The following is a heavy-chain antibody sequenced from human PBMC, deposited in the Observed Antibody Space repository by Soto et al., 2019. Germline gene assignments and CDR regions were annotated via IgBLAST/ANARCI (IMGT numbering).Heavy chain of an antibody. CDR3: AHSPAPRVYFQH. CDR1: GFSLNTGVVT. D-gene: IGHD3-10*01. Sequence: GPARVNPTHTLTLTCVFSGFSLNTGVVTVGWIRQPPGKALEWVALIYWDDGKRYSPSLKSRLTITKETSRNQVVLTMTNVDPEDTATYFCAHSPAPRVYFQHWGEGTLVTVYS. V-gene: IGHV2-5*02. CDR2: IYWDDGK. J-gene: IGHJ1*01.